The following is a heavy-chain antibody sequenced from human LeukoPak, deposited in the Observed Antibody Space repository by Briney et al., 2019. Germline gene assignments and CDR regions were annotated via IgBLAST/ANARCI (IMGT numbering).Heavy chain of an antibody. CDR3: ARDLLLWFGELRYNWFDP. Sequence: GASVKVSCKASGYTFTGYCMHWVRQAPGQGLEWMGWIIPYSGVTNYAQKFQGRVTMTRDTSISTAYMELSRLRSDDTAVYYCARDLLLWFGELRYNWFDPWGQGTLVTVSS. CDR2: IIPYSGVT. CDR1: GYTFTGYC. D-gene: IGHD3-10*01. V-gene: IGHV1-2*02. J-gene: IGHJ5*02.